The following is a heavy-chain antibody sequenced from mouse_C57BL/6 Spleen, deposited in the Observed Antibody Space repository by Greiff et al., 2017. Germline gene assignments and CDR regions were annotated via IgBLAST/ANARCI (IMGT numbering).Heavy chain of an antibody. CDR2: INPSNGGT. Sequence: QVQLQQPGTELVKPGASVKLSCKASGYTFTSYWMHWVKQRPGQGLEWIGNINPSNGGTNYNEKFKSKATLTVDKSSSTAYMQLSSLTSEDSAVYYCDRGATVVAGDYAMDYWGQGTSVTVSS. V-gene: IGHV1-53*01. CDR1: GYTFTSYW. D-gene: IGHD1-1*01. J-gene: IGHJ4*01. CDR3: DRGATVVAGDYAMDY.